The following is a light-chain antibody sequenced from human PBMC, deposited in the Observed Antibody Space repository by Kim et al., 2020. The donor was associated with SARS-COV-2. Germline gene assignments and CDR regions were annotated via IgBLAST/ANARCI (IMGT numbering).Light chain of an antibody. V-gene: IGKV2-28*01. Sequence: PASVTGKSSQSLLHSDGNNYWDWYLQKAGQSPQLLIYLGSNRASGVPDRFSGSGSGTDFTLKISRVEAEDVGVYYCMQALQTPLTFGGGTKVDIK. CDR3: MQALQTPLT. J-gene: IGKJ4*01. CDR2: LGS. CDR1: QSLLHSDGNNY.